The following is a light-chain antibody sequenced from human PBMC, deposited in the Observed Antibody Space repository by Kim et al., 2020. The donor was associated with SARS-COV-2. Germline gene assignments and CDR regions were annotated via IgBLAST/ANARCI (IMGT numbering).Light chain of an antibody. V-gene: IGKV3-20*01. Sequence: EIVLTQSPGTLSLSPGERGALSCRASQSVSSSYLAWYQQKPGQAPRLLIYDASSRATGIPDRFSGSGSGTDFTLNIRRLEPEDFAVYYCQQYGSTPYTFGQGTKVDIK. CDR2: DAS. CDR3: QQYGSTPYT. J-gene: IGKJ2*01. CDR1: QSVSSSY.